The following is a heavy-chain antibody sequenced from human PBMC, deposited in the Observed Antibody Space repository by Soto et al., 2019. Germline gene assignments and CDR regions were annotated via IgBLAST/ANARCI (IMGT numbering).Heavy chain of an antibody. Sequence: GGSLRLSCAASGFTFSSYGMHWVRQAPGKGLEWVAVISYDGSNKYYADSVKGRFTISRDNSKNTLYLQMNSLRAEDTAVYYCAKDREHIVVVPAAMYYYYGMDVWGQGTTVTVSS. D-gene: IGHD2-2*01. V-gene: IGHV3-30*18. CDR1: GFTFSSYG. CDR3: AKDREHIVVVPAAMYYYYGMDV. CDR2: ISYDGSNK. J-gene: IGHJ6*02.